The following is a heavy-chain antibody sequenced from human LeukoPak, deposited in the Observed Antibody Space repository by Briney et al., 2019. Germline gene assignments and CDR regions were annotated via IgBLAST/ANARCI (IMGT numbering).Heavy chain of an antibody. CDR2: IYYSGST. D-gene: IGHD3-22*01. V-gene: IGHV4-59*01. J-gene: IGHJ4*02. Sequence: SETLSLTCTVSGGSISGYYWGWIRQPPGKGLEWIGDIYYSGSTNYNPSLKSRVTISVDTSVNQFSLKLRSVTAADTAVYYCARTGYDSSGYYHPLDYWGQGTLVTVSS. CDR3: ARTGYDSSGYYHPLDY. CDR1: GGSISGYY.